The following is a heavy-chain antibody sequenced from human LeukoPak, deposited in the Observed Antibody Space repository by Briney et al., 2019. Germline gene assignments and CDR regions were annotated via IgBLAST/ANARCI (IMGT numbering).Heavy chain of an antibody. CDR3: ARTYSFSASGYDY. V-gene: IGHV1-8*02. J-gene: IGHJ4*02. CDR1: GYTFTNYH. Sequence: ASVTVSCKASGYTFTNYHINWVRQATGQGREWMGWMNPNNGDSGYAQKFQGRVTITRDTSISTSYMEMRSPRSDDTAVYFCARTYSFSASGYDYWGQGTLVTVSS. CDR2: MNPNNGDS. D-gene: IGHD6-25*01.